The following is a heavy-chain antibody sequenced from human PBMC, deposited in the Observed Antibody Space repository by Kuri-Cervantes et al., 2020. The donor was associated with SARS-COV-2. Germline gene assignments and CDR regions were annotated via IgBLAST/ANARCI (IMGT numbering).Heavy chain of an antibody. CDR3: ARGGIHLGYCSSTSCAYYFDY. V-gene: IGHV1-18*01. CDR1: GYTFTSYG. Sequence: ASVKVSCKASGYTFTSYGISWVRQAPGQGLEWMGWISAYNGNTNYAQKLQGRVTMTTDTSTSTAYMELRSLRSDVTAVYYCARGGIHLGYCSSTSCAYYFDYWGQGTLVTVSS. CDR2: ISAYNGNT. D-gene: IGHD2-2*01. J-gene: IGHJ4*02.